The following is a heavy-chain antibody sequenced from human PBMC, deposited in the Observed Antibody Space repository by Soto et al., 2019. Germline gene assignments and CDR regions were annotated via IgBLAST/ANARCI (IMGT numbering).Heavy chain of an antibody. Sequence: QVQLVESGGGVVQPGRSLRLSCAASGFTFSSYAMHWVRQAPGKGLEWVAVISYDGSNKYYADSVKGRFTISRDNSENTRYLQMNSLRAEDTAVYYCPRDRTWIQPGDASDIWGQGTMVTVSS. CDR3: PRDRTWIQPGDASDI. J-gene: IGHJ3*02. CDR1: GFTFSSYA. V-gene: IGHV3-30-3*01. D-gene: IGHD5-18*01. CDR2: ISYDGSNK.